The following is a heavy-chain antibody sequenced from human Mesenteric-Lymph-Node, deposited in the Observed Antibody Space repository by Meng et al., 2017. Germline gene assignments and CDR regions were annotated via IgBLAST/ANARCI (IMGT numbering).Heavy chain of an antibody. CDR2: IYKCGDT. Sequence: ESLIISCASSVFNVSGIYITWVRQAPGKGLKWVSVIYKCGDTTYADSVKGRFTISRHNSKNTLYLQMNSLRAEDTAVYYCARSVWQWPGENNWFDPWGQGTLVTVSS. CDR1: VFNVSGIY. CDR3: ARSVWQWPGENNWFDP. D-gene: IGHD6-19*01. J-gene: IGHJ5*01. V-gene: IGHV3-53*04.